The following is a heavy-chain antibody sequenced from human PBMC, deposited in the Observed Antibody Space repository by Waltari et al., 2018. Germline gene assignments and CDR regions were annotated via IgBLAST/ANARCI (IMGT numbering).Heavy chain of an antibody. J-gene: IGHJ3*02. V-gene: IGHV3-23*01. Sequence: DVQLLESGGGLVQPGGSLRLSCVASRFTFSSYAMTWVRQAPGKGVECVSVISGSGCNTYYADSMKGRFTISRDNSKETLYLQLNSLRAEDTAVYYCAKGRSYNLYPIDGFDMWGQGTTVTVSS. D-gene: IGHD5-12*01. CDR2: ISGSGCNT. CDR1: RFTFSSYA. CDR3: AKGRSYNLYPIDGFDM.